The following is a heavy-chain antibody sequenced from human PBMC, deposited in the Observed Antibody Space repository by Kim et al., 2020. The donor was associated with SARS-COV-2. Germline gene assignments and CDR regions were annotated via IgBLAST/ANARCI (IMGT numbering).Heavy chain of an antibody. Sequence: GGSLRLSCAASGFTFSSYAMHWVRQAPGKGLEWVAVISYDGSNKYYADSVKGRFTISRDNSKNTLYLQMNSLRAEDTAVYYCASITGSLRYSSTPGAFD. CDR2: ISYDGSNK. V-gene: IGHV3-30*04. CDR3: ASITGSLRYSSTPGAFD. CDR1: GFTFSSYA. J-gene: IGHJ3*02. D-gene: IGHD5-18*01.